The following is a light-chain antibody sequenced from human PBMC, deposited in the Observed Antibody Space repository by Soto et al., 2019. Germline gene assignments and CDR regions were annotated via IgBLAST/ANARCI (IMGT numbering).Light chain of an antibody. CDR2: EVD. J-gene: IGLJ1*01. CDR3: TSYTSSRTYV. CDR1: SSDVGNNNH. V-gene: IGLV2-14*02. Sequence: QSVLTQPASVSGSPGQSITVSCTGTSSDVGNNNHVCWYQQHPGKAPKLIIYEVDKRPSGVSSRFSGSKSGNTASLTISGLRAEDEADYSRTSYTSSRTYVFGIGPWSPS.